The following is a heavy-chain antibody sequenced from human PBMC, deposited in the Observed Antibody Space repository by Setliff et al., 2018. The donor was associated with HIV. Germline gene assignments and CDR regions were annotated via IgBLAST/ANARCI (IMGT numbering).Heavy chain of an antibody. CDR3: ARLGRAIDDGGSSLRLDF. CDR1: DDSFSNYD. D-gene: IGHD2-15*01. V-gene: IGHV4-4*09. Sequence: TLSLTCVVSDDSFSNYDWTWLRQPPGKALQWIGYISSSGTTNYNPSLRSRVTISIETSNTHFSLWLRSVTAADTATYFCARLGRAIDDGGSSLRLDFWGQGMLVTVSS. CDR2: ISSSGTT. J-gene: IGHJ4*02.